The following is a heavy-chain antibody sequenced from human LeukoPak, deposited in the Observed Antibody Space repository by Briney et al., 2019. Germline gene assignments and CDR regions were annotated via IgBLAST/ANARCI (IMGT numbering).Heavy chain of an antibody. D-gene: IGHD6-19*01. CDR2: ISSSSSYI. V-gene: IGHV3-21*01. CDR1: GFTFSSYS. Sequence: GGSLRLSCAASGFTFSSYSMNWVRQAPGKGLEWVSSISSSSSYIYYADSVKGRITISRDNAKNSLYLQMNSLRAEDTAVYYCARGGKWLVPLGDYWGQGTLVTVSS. J-gene: IGHJ4*02. CDR3: ARGGKWLVPLGDY.